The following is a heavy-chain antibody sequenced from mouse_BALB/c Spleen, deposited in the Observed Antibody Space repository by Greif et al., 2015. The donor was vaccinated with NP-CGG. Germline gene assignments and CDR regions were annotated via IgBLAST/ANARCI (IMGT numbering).Heavy chain of an antibody. Sequence: DLVKPGASVKLSCKASGYTFTSYWINWIKQRPGQGLEWIGRIAPGSGSTYYNEMFKGKATLTVDTSSSTAYIQLSSLSSEDSAVYFCARMAGYYFYAMDYWGQGTSVTVSS. CDR1: GYTFTSYW. D-gene: IGHD2-3*01. CDR2: IAPGSGST. J-gene: IGHJ4*01. V-gene: IGHV1S41*01. CDR3: ARMAGYYFYAMDY.